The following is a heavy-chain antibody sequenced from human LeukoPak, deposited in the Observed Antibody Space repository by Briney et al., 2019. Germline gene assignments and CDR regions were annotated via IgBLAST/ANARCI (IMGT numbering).Heavy chain of an antibody. V-gene: IGHV3-21*01. CDR1: GFTFSSDN. Sequence: GGSLRLSCAASGFTFSSDNMNWVRQARGEGLEWVSSISISSDYTSYADSVKGRFPISRDNAKNSLFLQMNSLRAEDTAVYYCARGGGVTGTTIQYWGQGTLVTVSS. CDR3: ARGGGVTGTTIQY. J-gene: IGHJ4*02. D-gene: IGHD1-7*01. CDR2: ISISSDYT.